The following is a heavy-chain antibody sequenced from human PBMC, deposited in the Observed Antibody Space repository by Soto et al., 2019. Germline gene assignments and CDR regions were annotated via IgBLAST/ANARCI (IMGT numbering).Heavy chain of an antibody. V-gene: IGHV3-11*01. Sequence: GGSLRLSCAASGFTFSDYYMSWVRQAPGEGLEWVSYIRTSSSAVYYADSVEGRFTISRDNAKDSLYLQMNSLRAEDTAVYYCARVANYRTGIPHAMDVWGRGTTVTVSS. D-gene: IGHD2-8*02. J-gene: IGHJ6*02. CDR1: GFTFSDYY. CDR3: ARVANYRTGIPHAMDV. CDR2: IRTSSSAV.